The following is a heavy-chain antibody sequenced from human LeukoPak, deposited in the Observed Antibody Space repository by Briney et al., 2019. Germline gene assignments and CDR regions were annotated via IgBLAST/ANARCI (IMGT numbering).Heavy chain of an antibody. J-gene: IGHJ4*02. CDR3: ARVALKSGQQEY. D-gene: IGHD2/OR15-2a*01. CDR2: ITADGSGT. Sequence: SGGSLRLSCAASGFALSSYWMYWVRQAPGKGLVWVSLITADGSGTSYADSVKGRFTISRDNAKNTLYLQMNTLRVEDTAVYYCARVALKSGQQEYWGQGTLVTVSS. V-gene: IGHV3-74*01. CDR1: GFALSSYW.